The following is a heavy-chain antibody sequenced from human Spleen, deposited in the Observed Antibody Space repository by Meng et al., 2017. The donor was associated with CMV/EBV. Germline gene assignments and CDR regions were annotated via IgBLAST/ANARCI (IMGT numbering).Heavy chain of an antibody. J-gene: IGHJ5*02. V-gene: IGHV3-21*01. D-gene: IGHD5-24*01. CDR3: ARVGGGYNYNWFDP. CDR2: ISNSGRYI. Sequence: SGFSFSSDSMNWVRQAPGKGLEWVSSISNSGRYIFYADSVRGRFTISRDNAKNSLYLQMNSLRAEDTGVYYCARVGGGYNYNWFDPWGQGTLVTVSS. CDR1: GFSFSSDS.